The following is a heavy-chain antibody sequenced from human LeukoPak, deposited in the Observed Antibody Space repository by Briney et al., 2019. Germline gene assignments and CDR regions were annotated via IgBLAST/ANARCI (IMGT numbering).Heavy chain of an antibody. J-gene: IGHJ6*02. D-gene: IGHD6-13*01. CDR3: ATAPVIAAAGTYYYYGMDV. CDR2: IYHSGST. V-gene: IGHV4-4*02. Sequence: PSETLSLTCAVSGGSISSSNWWSWVRQPPGKGLEWIGEIYHSGSTNYNPSLKSRVTISVDKSKNQFSLKLSSVTAADTAVYYCATAPVIAAAGTYYYYGMDVWGQGTTVTVSS. CDR1: GGSISSSNW.